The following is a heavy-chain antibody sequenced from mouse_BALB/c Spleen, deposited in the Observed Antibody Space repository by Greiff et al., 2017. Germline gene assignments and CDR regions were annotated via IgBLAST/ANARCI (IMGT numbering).Heavy chain of an antibody. Sequence: VQLQQSGAELARPGASVKLSCKASGYTFTSYWMQWVKQRPGQGLEWIGAIYPGDGDTRYTQKFKGKATLTADKSSSTAYMQLSSLASEDSAVYYCARVGAYYFDYWGQGTTLTVSS. CDR3: ARVGAYYFDY. D-gene: IGHD1-3*01. CDR2: IYPGDGDT. CDR1: GYTFTSYW. J-gene: IGHJ2*01. V-gene: IGHV1-87*01.